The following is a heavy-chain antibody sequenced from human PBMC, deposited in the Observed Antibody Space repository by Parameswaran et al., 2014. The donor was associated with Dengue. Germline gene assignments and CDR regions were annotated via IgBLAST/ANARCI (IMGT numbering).Heavy chain of an antibody. Sequence: WIRQPPGKGLEWVSSISSSSSYIYYADSVKGRFTISRDNAKNSLYLQMNSLRAEDTAVYYCARVPPDCSSTSCYTLDYYYMDVWARTTVTVSS. V-gene: IGHV3-21*01. D-gene: IGHD2-2*02. CDR3: ARVPPDCSSTSCYTLDYYYMDV. CDR2: ISSSSSYI. J-gene: IGHJ6*03.